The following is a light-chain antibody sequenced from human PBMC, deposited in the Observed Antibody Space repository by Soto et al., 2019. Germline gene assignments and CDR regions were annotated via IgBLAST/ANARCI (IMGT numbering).Light chain of an antibody. Sequence: QSLLPHPPSASWSPGHLVSISCTGTSSDVGGYNYVSWYQQHPGKAPKLMIYEVNKRPSGVPDRFSGSKSGNTASLTVSGLQAEDEADYYCSSYAGSSNVFGTGTKVTVL. CDR3: SSYAGSSNV. CDR2: EVN. CDR1: SSDVGGYNY. V-gene: IGLV2-8*01. J-gene: IGLJ1*01.